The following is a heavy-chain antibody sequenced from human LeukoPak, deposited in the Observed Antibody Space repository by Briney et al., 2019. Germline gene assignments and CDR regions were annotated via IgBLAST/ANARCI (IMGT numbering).Heavy chain of an antibody. CDR3: ARGSGAGYCSSTSCRRYYYYGMDV. CDR1: GYTFTSYG. CDR2: ISAYNGNT. V-gene: IGHV1-18*01. Sequence: ASVKVSCKASGYTFTSYGISWVRQAPGQGLEWMGWISAYNGNTNYAQKLQGRVTMTTDTSTSTAYMELRSLRSDDTAVYYCARGSGAGYCSSTSCRRYYYYGMDVWGQGTTVTASS. D-gene: IGHD2-2*03. J-gene: IGHJ6*02.